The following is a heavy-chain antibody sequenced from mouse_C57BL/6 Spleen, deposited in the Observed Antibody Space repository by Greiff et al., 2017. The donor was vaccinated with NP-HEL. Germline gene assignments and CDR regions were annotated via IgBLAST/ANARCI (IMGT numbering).Heavy chain of an antibody. D-gene: IGHD1-1*01. J-gene: IGHJ4*01. Sequence: QVHVKQSGAELVRPGASVKMSCKASGYTFTSYTMHWVKQRPGQGLEWIGYINPSSGYTKYNQKFKDKATLTGDKSSSTAYMQLSSLTSEDSAVYYCGGTTPAVVPSMDYWGQGTSVTVSS. CDR1: GYTFTSYT. CDR3: GGTTPAVVPSMDY. V-gene: IGHV1-4*01. CDR2: INPSSGYT.